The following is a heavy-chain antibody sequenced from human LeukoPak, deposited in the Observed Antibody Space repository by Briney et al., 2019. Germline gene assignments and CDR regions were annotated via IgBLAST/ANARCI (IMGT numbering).Heavy chain of an antibody. V-gene: IGHV4-34*01. Sequence: SETLSLTCAVSGYSISSGYYWSWIRQPPGKVLEWIGEINHSGSTNYNPSLKSRVTISVDTSKNQFSLKLSSVTAADTAVYYCARVYATEYSSSSSRDWGQGTLVTVSS. CDR3: ARVYATEYSSSSSRD. CDR1: GYSISSGYY. CDR2: INHSGST. J-gene: IGHJ4*02. D-gene: IGHD6-6*01.